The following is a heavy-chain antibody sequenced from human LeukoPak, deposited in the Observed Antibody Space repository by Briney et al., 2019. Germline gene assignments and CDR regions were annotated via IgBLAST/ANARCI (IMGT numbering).Heavy chain of an antibody. J-gene: IGHJ4*02. V-gene: IGHV3-21*01. CDR2: ISSSRSYI. CDR3: ARERVATSYFDY. Sequence: GGSLRLSCAASGFTFSSYSMTWVRQAPGKGLEWVSSISSSRSYIYYADSVKGRFTISRDNAKNSLYLQMNSLRAEDTAVYYCARERVATSYFDYWGQGTLVTVSS. D-gene: IGHD5-12*01. CDR1: GFTFSSYS.